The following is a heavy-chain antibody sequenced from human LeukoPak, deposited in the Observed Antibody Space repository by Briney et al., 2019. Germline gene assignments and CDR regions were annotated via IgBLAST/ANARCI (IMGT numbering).Heavy chain of an antibody. CDR2: ISYDGSNK. Sequence: GGSLRLSCAASGFTFSSYGMHWVRQAPGKGLEWVAVISYDGSNKYYADSVKGRFTISRDNSKNTLYLQMNSLRAEDTAVYYCARGGPSSIESQLDYWGQGTLATVSS. J-gene: IGHJ4*02. CDR3: ARGGPSSIESQLDY. V-gene: IGHV3-30*19. CDR1: GFTFSSYG. D-gene: IGHD6-6*01.